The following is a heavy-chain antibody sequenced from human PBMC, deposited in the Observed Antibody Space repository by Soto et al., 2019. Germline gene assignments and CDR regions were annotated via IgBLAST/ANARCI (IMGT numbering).Heavy chain of an antibody. V-gene: IGHV1-8*01. CDR3: ARRKERSGPHYFDY. D-gene: IGHD6-25*01. J-gene: IGHJ4*02. Sequence: ASVKVSCKASGYTFNTYDIYWMRQATGQGLEWMGWMNPYNGNTGYAQKFQGRVTVARNTSISTVYMELSGLRRDDTAVYYCARRKERSGPHYFDYLGQVSQVTFSS. CDR1: GYTFNTYD. CDR2: MNPYNGNT.